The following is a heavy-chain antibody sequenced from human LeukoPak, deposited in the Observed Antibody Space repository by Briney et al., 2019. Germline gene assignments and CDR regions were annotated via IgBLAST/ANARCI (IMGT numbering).Heavy chain of an antibody. D-gene: IGHD6-19*01. CDR1: GDSVSTNNTA. CDR2: TYYRSKWYN. J-gene: IGHJ5*01. CDR3: ARELKGWSWFDP. V-gene: IGHV6-1*01. Sequence: SQTLSLTCVISGDSVSTNNTAWNWIRQSPSRGVEWLGRTYYRSKWYNDYAVSVKSRITINADTSKNQVSLQLNSVTPEDTAVYYCARELKGWSWFDPWGQGTQVTVSS.